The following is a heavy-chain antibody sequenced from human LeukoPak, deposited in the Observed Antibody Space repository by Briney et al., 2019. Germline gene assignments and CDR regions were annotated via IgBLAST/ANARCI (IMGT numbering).Heavy chain of an antibody. J-gene: IGHJ4*02. V-gene: IGHV3-11*04. Sequence: GGSLRLSCAASGFTFSDYYMSWIRQAPGKGLEWLSYISNNGNTIYYADSVKGRFTISRDNANNSLYLQMNRLRAEDTAVYYCTRGSQWELLGSCDYWGQGTLVTVSS. CDR2: ISNNGNTI. CDR1: GFTFSDYY. CDR3: TRGSQWELLGSCDY. D-gene: IGHD1-26*01.